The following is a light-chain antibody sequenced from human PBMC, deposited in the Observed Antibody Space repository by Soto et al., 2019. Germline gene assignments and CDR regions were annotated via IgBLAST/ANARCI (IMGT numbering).Light chain of an antibody. J-gene: IGKJ1*01. V-gene: IGKV3-15*01. CDR3: QQYNNWPPTWT. CDR1: QTIGSN. CDR2: DAS. Sequence: EVVITQSPATLSVSPGERATLSCRASQTIGSNLAWYQQKPGQPPRLLIYDASTRATDIPARFTGSGSGTEFTLTISSLQSADFAVYYCQQYNNWPPTWTLGQGTKVDIK.